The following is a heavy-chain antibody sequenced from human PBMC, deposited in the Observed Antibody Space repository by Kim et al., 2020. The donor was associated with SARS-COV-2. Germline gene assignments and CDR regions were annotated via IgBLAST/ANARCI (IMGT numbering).Heavy chain of an antibody. CDR1: GVSISSSAYS. V-gene: IGHV4-31*03. CDR3: ARIPLVLGSWGFFDS. CDR2: MFYSGIT. D-gene: IGHD3-16*01. J-gene: IGHJ4*01. Sequence: SETLSLTCTVSGVSISSSAYSWTWIRQHPGNGLEWIGYMFYSGITNYNPPLRSRAIVSLDTSKNQFSLKLNSVTAADTAIYYCARIPLVLGSWGFFDSWG.